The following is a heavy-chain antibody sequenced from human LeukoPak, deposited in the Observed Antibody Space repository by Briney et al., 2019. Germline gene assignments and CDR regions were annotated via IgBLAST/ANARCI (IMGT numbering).Heavy chain of an antibody. J-gene: IGHJ4*02. V-gene: IGHV1-69*05. D-gene: IGHD2-21*02. CDR1: GGTFSSYA. Sequence: SVKVSCKASGGTFSSYAISWVRQAPGQGLEWMGRIIPIFGTANYAQKFQGRVTITTDESTSTAYMELSSLRSEDTAVYYCAIGTQPLYCGGDCYSDYFDYWGQGTLVTVSS. CDR3: AIGTQPLYCGGDCYSDYFDY. CDR2: IIPIFGTA.